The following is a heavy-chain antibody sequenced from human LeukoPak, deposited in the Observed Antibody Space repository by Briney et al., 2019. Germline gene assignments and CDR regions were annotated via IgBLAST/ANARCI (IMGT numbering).Heavy chain of an antibody. CDR3: AKDADYDSSGPDFDY. CDR1: GFTFDDYA. D-gene: IGHD3-22*01. Sequence: QPGRSLRLFCAASGFTFDDYAMHWVRQAPGKGLEWVSGISWNSGSIGYADSVKGRFTISRDNAKNSLYLQMNSLRAEDTALYYCAKDADYDSSGPDFDYWGQGTLVTVSS. V-gene: IGHV3-9*01. CDR2: ISWNSGSI. J-gene: IGHJ4*02.